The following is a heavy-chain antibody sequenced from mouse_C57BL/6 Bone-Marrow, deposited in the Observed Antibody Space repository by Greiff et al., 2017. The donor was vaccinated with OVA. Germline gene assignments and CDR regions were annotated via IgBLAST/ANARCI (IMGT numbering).Heavy chain of an antibody. CDR1: GYTFTSYW. CDR3: ARGGPYSNYY. CDR2: IYPGSGST. D-gene: IGHD2-5*01. Sequence: VQLQESGAELVKPGASVKMSCKASGYTFTSYWITWVKQRPGQGLEWIGDIYPGSGSTNYNGKFKSKATLTVDTSSSTAYMQLSSLTSEDSAVYYCARGGPYSNYYWGQGTTLTVSS. V-gene: IGHV1-55*01. J-gene: IGHJ2*01.